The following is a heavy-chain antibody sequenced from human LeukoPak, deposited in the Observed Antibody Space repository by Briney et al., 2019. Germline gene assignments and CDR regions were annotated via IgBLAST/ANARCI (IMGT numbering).Heavy chain of an antibody. D-gene: IGHD2-2*01. V-gene: IGHV1-69*02. J-gene: IGHJ4*02. CDR3: ARSYCSSTSCYSDY. CDR1: GGTFSSYT. Sequence: SVKVSCKASGGTFSSYTISWVRQAPGQGLEWMGRIIPILGIANYAQKFQGRVTITADKSTSTAYTELSSLRSEDTAVYYCARSYCSSTSCYSDYWGQGTLVTVSS. CDR2: IIPILGIA.